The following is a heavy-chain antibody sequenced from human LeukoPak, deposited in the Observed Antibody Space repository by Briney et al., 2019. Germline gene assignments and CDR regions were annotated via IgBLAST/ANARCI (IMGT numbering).Heavy chain of an antibody. J-gene: IGHJ3*02. CDR1: GSTFSSYA. V-gene: IGHV3-23*01. D-gene: IGHD5-18*01. Sequence: PGGSLRLSCAASGSTFSSYAMGWVHQAPGKGLEWVSAISGSGGSTYYADSVKGRFTISRDNSKNTLYLQMNSLRAEDTAVYYSAKDLNVAGIQLWLIGVAFDIWGQGTMVTVSS. CDR2: ISGSGGST. CDR3: AKDLNVAGIQLWLIGVAFDI.